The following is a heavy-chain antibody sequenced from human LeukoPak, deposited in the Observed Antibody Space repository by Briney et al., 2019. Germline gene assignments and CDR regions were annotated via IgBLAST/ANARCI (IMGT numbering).Heavy chain of an antibody. V-gene: IGHV4-34*01. CDR1: GGTFSGYY. D-gene: IGHD6-19*01. CDR2: INHSGST. J-gene: IGHJ4*02. CDR3: ARGSYGYSSGWYNY. Sequence: ASETLSLTCAVYGGTFSGYYWSWIRQPPGKGLEWIGEINHSGSTNYNPSLKSRVTISVDTSKNQFSPKLSSVTAADTAVYYCARGSYGYSSGWYNYWGQGTLVTVSS.